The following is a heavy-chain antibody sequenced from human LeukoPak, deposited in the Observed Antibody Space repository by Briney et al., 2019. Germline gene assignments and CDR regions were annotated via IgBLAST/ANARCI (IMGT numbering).Heavy chain of an antibody. CDR2: INHSGST. CDR1: GGSFSGYY. V-gene: IGHV4-34*01. D-gene: IGHD3-10*01. J-gene: IGHJ4*02. Sequence: SETLSLTCAVYGGSFSGYYWSWLRQPPGKGLEWIGEINHSGSTNYNPSLKSRVTISVDTSKNQFSLKLSSVTAADTAVYYCARDEYYYGSGRVMGFIWGQGTLVTVSS. CDR3: ARDEYYYGSGRVMGFI.